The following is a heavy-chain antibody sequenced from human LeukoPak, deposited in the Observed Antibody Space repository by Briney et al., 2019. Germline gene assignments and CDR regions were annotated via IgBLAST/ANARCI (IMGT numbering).Heavy chain of an antibody. CDR2: IYPGDSDT. Sequence: GESLKISCKGSGYSFTSYWIGWVRQMPGKGLEWMGIIYPGDSDTRYSPSFQGQVTISADKSISTAYLQWSSLKASDTAMYYCARQPKTTVVRDMLTGGLNYFDYWGQGTLVTVSS. CDR3: ARQPKTTVVRDMLTGGLNYFDY. D-gene: IGHD4-23*01. J-gene: IGHJ4*02. CDR1: GYSFTSYW. V-gene: IGHV5-51*01.